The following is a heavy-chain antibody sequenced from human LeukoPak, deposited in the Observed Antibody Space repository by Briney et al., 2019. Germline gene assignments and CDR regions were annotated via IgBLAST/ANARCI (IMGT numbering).Heavy chain of an antibody. CDR2: INSDGSGT. CDR3: ARDQTYDSSGYYHY. CDR1: GFTFSSYW. Sequence: GGSLRLSCAASGFTFSSYWMHWVRQAPGKGLVWVSRINSDGSGTSYADSVKGRFTISRDNSKSTLYLQMDSLRAEDTAVYYCARDQTYDSSGYYHYWGQGTLVTVSS. D-gene: IGHD3-22*01. V-gene: IGHV3-74*01. J-gene: IGHJ4*02.